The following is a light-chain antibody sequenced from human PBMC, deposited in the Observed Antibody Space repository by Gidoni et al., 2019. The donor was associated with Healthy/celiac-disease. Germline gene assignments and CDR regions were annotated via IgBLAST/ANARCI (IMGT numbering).Light chain of an antibody. Sequence: TRSWSRGGRGNLSCRGSQSVKRYCAWYQQKPGQAPRLLIYDASNRATGIPVRFSGSGSGTGCTLTISSLEPEDFGIYSCQQRRNWPPTTFGGGTKVEIK. CDR2: DAS. J-gene: IGKJ4*01. CDR3: QQRRNWPPTT. V-gene: IGKV3-11*01. CDR1: QSVKRY.